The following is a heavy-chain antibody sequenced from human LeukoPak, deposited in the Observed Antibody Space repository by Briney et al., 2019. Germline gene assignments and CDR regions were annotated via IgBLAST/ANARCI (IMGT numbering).Heavy chain of an antibody. CDR1: GFTFRNYW. J-gene: IGHJ4*02. V-gene: IGHV3-7*03. CDR2: IKQDGSDR. Sequence: PGGSLRLSCAASGFTFRNYWMSWVRQAPGTGLEWVAHIKQDGSDRNYVASVRGRFTISRDNAESALYLQMNTLRAEDTAVYYCVRNLAVAGTCFDSWGQGNLVTVSS. CDR3: VRNLAVAGTCFDS. D-gene: IGHD6-19*01.